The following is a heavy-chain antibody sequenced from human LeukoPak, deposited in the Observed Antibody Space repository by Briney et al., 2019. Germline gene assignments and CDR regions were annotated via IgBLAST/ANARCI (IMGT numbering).Heavy chain of an antibody. J-gene: IGHJ4*02. V-gene: IGHV1-46*01. CDR3: ARDGWYCTSASCYNRRGVLYYFDY. CDR1: GYTFTSYY. D-gene: IGHD2-2*02. Sequence: ASVKVSCKASGYTFTSYYMHWVRQAPGQGLEWMGIINPSGGSTNYAQKFQGRVTMTRDTSTSTVLMELSSLRSEDTAAYYCARDGWYCTSASCYNRRGVLYYFDYWGQGTLVTVSS. CDR2: INPSGGST.